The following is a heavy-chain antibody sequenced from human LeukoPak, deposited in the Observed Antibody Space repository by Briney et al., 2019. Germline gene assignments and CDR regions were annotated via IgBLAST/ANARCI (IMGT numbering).Heavy chain of an antibody. CDR1: GFTFSSYA. V-gene: IGHV3-23*01. Sequence: GGSLRLSCAASGFTFSSYAMSWVRQAPGKGLEWVSAISGIGSSTYYADSVKGRFIISRDNSKNTMYLQMNSLRAEDTAVYYCAKDFYYDSSGYYYYFDYWGQGTLVTVSS. J-gene: IGHJ4*02. CDR3: AKDFYYDSSGYYYYFDY. D-gene: IGHD3-22*01. CDR2: ISGIGSST.